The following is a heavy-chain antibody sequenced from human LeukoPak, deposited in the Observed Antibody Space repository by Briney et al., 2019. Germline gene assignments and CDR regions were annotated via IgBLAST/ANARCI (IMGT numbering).Heavy chain of an antibody. Sequence: GGSLRLSCVASGFTFSSYAMSWVRQAPARGLEWVASLRGDGSTFYAASVKGRFTLSRDESRNTVYLQLTYLRVEDTAVYYCAKASWVSSADAVLWGQGTLVTVSS. J-gene: IGHJ4*02. CDR2: LRGDGST. D-gene: IGHD3-16*01. V-gene: IGHV3-23*01. CDR1: GFTFSSYA. CDR3: AKASWVSSADAVL.